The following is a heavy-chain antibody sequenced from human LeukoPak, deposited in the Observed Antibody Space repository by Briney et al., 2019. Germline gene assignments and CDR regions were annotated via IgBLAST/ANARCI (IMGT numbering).Heavy chain of an antibody. Sequence: GGSLRLSCAASGFTFSSYAMSWVRQAPGKGLEWVAAMNPSGVSTYYADSVKGRFTISRDNSKNTLYLQMNSLRAEDTAVYYCAKTSYIGRGNWFDPWGQGTLVTVSS. CDR3: AKTSYIGRGNWFDP. D-gene: IGHD1-26*01. CDR2: MNPSGVST. J-gene: IGHJ5*02. V-gene: IGHV3-23*01. CDR1: GFTFSSYA.